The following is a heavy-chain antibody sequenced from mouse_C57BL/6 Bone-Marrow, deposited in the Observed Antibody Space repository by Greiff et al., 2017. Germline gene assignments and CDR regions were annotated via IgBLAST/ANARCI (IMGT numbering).Heavy chain of an antibody. Sequence: VQLQQSGAELVKPGASVKISCKASGYTFTDYYINWVKQRPGQGLEWIGKIGPGSGSTYYNEKFKGKATLTADKSSSTTYMQLSSLTSEDSAVXYCARRKITAFDYWGQGTTLTVSS. J-gene: IGHJ2*01. CDR1: GYTFTDYY. CDR2: IGPGSGST. CDR3: ARRKITAFDY. D-gene: IGHD1-1*01. V-gene: IGHV1-77*01.